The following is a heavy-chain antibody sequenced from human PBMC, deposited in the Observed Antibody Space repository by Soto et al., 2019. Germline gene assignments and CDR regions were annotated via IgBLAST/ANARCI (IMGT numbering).Heavy chain of an antibody. D-gene: IGHD6-25*01. CDR1: GGTFNNFA. CDR3: ATATISPVSATRYHYGMDV. V-gene: IGHV1-69*01. Sequence: QVQLVQSGAEVKKPGSSVKVSCQASGGTFNNFAFTWVRQAPGQGLEWLGGIMPVFHTTNIAQTFQDRITVTADDFTTTVYMEMTSLRYDATAVYYCATATISPVSATRYHYGMDVWGQVTTATVSS. J-gene: IGHJ6*02. CDR2: IMPVFHTT.